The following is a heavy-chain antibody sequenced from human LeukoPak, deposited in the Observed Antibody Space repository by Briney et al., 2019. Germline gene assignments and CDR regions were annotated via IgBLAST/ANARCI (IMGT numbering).Heavy chain of an antibody. CDR1: GGSISSYY. J-gene: IGHJ4*02. D-gene: IGHD6-13*01. V-gene: IGHV4-4*07. CDR3: ARSTDSSNPGDFDY. CDR2: IYTSGST. Sequence: PSETLSLTCTVSGGSISSYYWSWIRQPAGKGLEWIGRIYTSGSTNYNPSLKSRVTMSVDTSKNQFSLKLSSVTAADTAVYYCARSTDSSNPGDFDYWGQGTLVTVSS.